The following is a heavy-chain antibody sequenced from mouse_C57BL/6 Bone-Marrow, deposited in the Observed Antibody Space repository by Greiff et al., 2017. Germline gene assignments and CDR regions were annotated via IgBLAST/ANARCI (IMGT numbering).Heavy chain of an antibody. V-gene: IGHV1-22*01. Sequence: VQLQQSGPELVKPGASVKMSCKASGYTFTDYNMHWVKQSNGKSLEWIGYINPNNGGTSYNQKFKSKATLTVNKSSSTAYMELRSLTSEDSAVYYCANDLLWLRRYYYAMDYWGQGTSVTVSS. CDR3: ANDLLWLRRYYYAMDY. D-gene: IGHD2-2*01. CDR2: INPNNGGT. CDR1: GYTFTDYN. J-gene: IGHJ4*01.